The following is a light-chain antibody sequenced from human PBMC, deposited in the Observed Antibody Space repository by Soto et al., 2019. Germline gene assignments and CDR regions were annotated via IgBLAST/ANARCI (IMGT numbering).Light chain of an antibody. V-gene: IGKV3-15*01. CDR2: GAS. Sequence: EIVMTQSPATLYVSPGERATLSCRASQSVSCNFAWYQQKPGQAPRLPIYGASTRANGIPARFSGSGSGTECTLTISSLQSEDFAVYYCQQYSNWPRSFGPGTQAEIK. J-gene: IGKJ1*01. CDR3: QQYSNWPRS. CDR1: QSVSCN.